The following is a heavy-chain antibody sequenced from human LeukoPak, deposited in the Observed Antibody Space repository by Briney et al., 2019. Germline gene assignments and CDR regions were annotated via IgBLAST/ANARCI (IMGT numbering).Heavy chain of an antibody. J-gene: IGHJ6*02. D-gene: IGHD1-1*01. CDR2: ISSYSSYI. CDR3: ARDALTLDYGMDV. V-gene: IGHV3-21*01. CDR1: GFTFNTYA. Sequence: GGSLRLSCAASGFTFNTYAMNWVRQAPGKGLEWVSSISSYSSYIYYAVKGRFTISRDNAKNSLYLQMNSLRAEDTAVYYCARDALTLDYGMDVWGQGTTVTVSS.